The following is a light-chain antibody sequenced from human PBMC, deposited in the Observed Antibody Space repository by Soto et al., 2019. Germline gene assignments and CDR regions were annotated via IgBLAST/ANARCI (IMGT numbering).Light chain of an antibody. CDR1: QSVSSTY. V-gene: IGKV3-20*01. J-gene: IGKJ2*01. CDR3: QQNLNSPFT. Sequence: EVVLVQSPGTLSLSPGERATLSCRASQSVSSTYLAWYQQKPGQAPRLLIYGASSRAAGIPDRFSGSVSGTDFTLTISGLEPEDFAVYYCQQNLNSPFTFGLGTNLEIK. CDR2: GAS.